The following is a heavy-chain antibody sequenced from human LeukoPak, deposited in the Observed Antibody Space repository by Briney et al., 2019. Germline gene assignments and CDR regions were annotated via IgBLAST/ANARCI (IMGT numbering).Heavy chain of an antibody. CDR3: VRGTIVVATPWGH. D-gene: IGHD3-22*01. V-gene: IGHV4-38-2*02. J-gene: IGHJ4*02. CDR2: ISHSGST. CDR1: GYSISSGYY. Sequence: SETLSLTCTVSGYSISSGYYWGWIRQPPGKGLEWLGTISHSGSTSYNPSLKRRLTLSVDSSKNQFSLKLAFVTAADTAIYYCVRGTIVVATPWGHWGQGTLVTVSS.